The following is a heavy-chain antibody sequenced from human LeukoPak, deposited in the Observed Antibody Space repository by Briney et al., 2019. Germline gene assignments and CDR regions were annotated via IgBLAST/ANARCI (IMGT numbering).Heavy chain of an antibody. J-gene: IGHJ3*02. Sequence: GGSLRLSCAASGFTFDDYGMNWVRQAPGKGLEWVSGISWNGGSTGYADSVKGRFTISRDNAKNSLYLQMNSLRAEDTAVYYCARLYSSSSGKAFDIWGQGTMVTVSS. CDR2: ISWNGGST. CDR1: GFTFDDYG. V-gene: IGHV3-20*04. CDR3: ARLYSSSSGKAFDI. D-gene: IGHD6-6*01.